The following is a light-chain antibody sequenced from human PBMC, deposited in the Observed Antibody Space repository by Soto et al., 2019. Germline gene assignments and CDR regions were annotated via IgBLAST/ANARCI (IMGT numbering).Light chain of an antibody. CDR2: GAF. V-gene: IGKV1-9*01. J-gene: IGKJ4*01. CDR3: QQLNSYPPT. CDR1: QGISSY. Sequence: DIQLTQSPSFLSASVGDRVTITCRASQGISSYLAWYQQKPGKAPELLIYGAFTLQSGVSSRFSGSGSGTEFTLTISSLQPEDFATYYGQQLNSYPPTFGGGTRVAIK.